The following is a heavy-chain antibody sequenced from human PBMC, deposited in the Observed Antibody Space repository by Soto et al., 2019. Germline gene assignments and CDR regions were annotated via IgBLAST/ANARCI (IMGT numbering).Heavy chain of an antibody. D-gene: IGHD3-22*01. V-gene: IGHV3-23*01. Sequence: GGSLRLSCAASGFTFSSYPMTWVRQAPGKGLEWVSTISGSGGDTYYADSVKGRFTVSRDNAKNSLYLQMNSLRAEDTAVYYCARGLRNYYDRSGLHYWGQGTLVTVSS. J-gene: IGHJ4*02. CDR3: ARGLRNYYDRSGLHY. CDR1: GFTFSSYP. CDR2: ISGSGGDT.